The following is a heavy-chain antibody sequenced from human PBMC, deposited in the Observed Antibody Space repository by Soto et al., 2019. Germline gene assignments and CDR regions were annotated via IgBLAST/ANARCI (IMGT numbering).Heavy chain of an antibody. CDR1: GGSISSGGYY. J-gene: IGHJ6*02. CDR3: ARVCGGDCHYGMDV. D-gene: IGHD2-21*02. V-gene: IGHV4-31*03. Sequence: QVQLQESGPGLVKPSQTLSLTCTVSGGSISSGGYYWTWIRQHPGKGLEWIGYIYYSGSTYSNPSRQSRVTISVDTSNNQFSLKLSSVTAADTAVYYCARVCGGDCHYGMDVWGQGTTVTVSS. CDR2: IYYSGST.